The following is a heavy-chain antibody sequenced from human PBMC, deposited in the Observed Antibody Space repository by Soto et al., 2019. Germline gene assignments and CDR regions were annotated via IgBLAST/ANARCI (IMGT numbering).Heavy chain of an antibody. CDR3: ARGFGIDQDYYDSSGSLHGMDV. D-gene: IGHD3-22*01. CDR1: GGSFSGYY. Sequence: ASETLSLTCAVYGGSFSGYYGSWIRQPPGRGREWIGEINHSGSTNYNPSLKSRVTISVDTSKNQFSLKLSSVTAADTAVYYCARGFGIDQDYYDSSGSLHGMDVWGQGTTVTVSS. V-gene: IGHV4-34*01. J-gene: IGHJ6*02. CDR2: INHSGST.